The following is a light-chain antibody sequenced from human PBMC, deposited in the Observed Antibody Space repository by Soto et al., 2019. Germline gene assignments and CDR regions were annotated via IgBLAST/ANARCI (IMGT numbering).Light chain of an antibody. CDR2: DDN. V-gene: IGLV1-51*01. J-gene: IGLJ1*01. CDR1: GSTFGAGYD. CDR3: GSWDSSLSAYV. Sequence: QSVLTQPPSVSGAPGQRVTISCTGSGSTFGAGYDVHWYQQLPGTAPKLLIYDDNKRPSGIPDRFSGSKSGTSATLGITGFQTGDEADYYCGSWDSSLSAYVFGTGTKVTVL.